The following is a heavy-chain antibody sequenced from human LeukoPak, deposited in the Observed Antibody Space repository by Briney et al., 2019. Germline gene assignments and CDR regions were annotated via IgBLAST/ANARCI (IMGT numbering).Heavy chain of an antibody. CDR3: ASMDSSGGVADY. V-gene: IGHV1-69*04. Sequence: SVKVSCKASGGTFSSYAISWVRQAPGQGLEWMGRIIPILGKANYAQKFHGRVTIIADKSPSTVYMELSSLRSEDTAVYYCASMDSSGGVADYWGQGTLVTVSS. D-gene: IGHD2-8*02. CDR2: IIPILGKA. J-gene: IGHJ4*02. CDR1: GGTFSSYA.